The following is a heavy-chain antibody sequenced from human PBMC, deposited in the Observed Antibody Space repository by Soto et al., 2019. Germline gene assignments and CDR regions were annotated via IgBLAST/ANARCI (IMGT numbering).Heavy chain of an antibody. Sequence: GGSLRLSCAASGFTFSSYSMNWVRQAPGKGLEWVSSISSSSSYIYYADSVKGRFTISRDNAKNSLYLQMNSLRAEDTAVYYCARVQYYDFWSQDYYYYMDVWGKGTTVTVSS. CDR3: ARVQYYDFWSQDYYYYMDV. J-gene: IGHJ6*03. CDR2: ISSSSSYI. D-gene: IGHD3-3*01. V-gene: IGHV3-21*01. CDR1: GFTFSSYS.